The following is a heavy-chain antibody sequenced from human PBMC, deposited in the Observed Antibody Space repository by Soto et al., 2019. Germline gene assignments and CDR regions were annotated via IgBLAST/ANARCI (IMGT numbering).Heavy chain of an antibody. J-gene: IGHJ4*02. Sequence: QVQLQESGPGLVKPSETLSLICTVSGDSINSSDYHWGWIRQPPGKGLEWIGSVYYLGGTHSNPSLESRVTISVDPPGCQFTLKLRSVTAADTAVYYCARLYMALDYWGQGSLVTVSS. CDR3: ARLYMALDY. D-gene: IGHD3-10*01. CDR2: VYYLGGT. V-gene: IGHV4-39*01. CDR1: GDSINSSDYH.